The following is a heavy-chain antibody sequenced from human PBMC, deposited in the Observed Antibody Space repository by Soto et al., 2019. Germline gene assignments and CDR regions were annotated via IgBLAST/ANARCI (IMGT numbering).Heavy chain of an antibody. CDR2: ISYDGSNK. CDR3: ATFLMSSGYSP. J-gene: IGHJ5*02. Sequence: PGGSLRLSCAASGFTFSSYGMHWVRQAPGKGLEWVAVISYDGSNKYYADSVKGRFTISRDNSKNTLYLQMNSLRAEDTAVYYCATFLMSSGYSPWGQGTLVTVAS. CDR1: GFTFSSYG. D-gene: IGHD3-22*01. V-gene: IGHV3-30*03.